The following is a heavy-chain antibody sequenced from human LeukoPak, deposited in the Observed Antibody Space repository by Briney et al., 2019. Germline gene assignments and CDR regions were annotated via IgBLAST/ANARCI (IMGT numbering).Heavy chain of an antibody. CDR3: ARMCGGSCYRYFDY. D-gene: IGHD2-15*01. CDR1: GFTFSSYA. Sequence: PGGSLRLSCAASGFTFSSYAMHWVRQAPGKGLEYVSAISSNGGSTYYANSVKGRFTISRDNSKNTLCLQMGSLRAEDMAVYYCARMCGGSCYRYFDYWGQGTLVTVSS. CDR2: ISSNGGST. J-gene: IGHJ4*02. V-gene: IGHV3-64*01.